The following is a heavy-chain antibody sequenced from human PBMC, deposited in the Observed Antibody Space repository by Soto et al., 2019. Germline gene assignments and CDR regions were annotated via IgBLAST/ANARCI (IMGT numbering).Heavy chain of an antibody. V-gene: IGHV3-49*03. CDR2: IRSKAYGGTT. CDR1: GFTFGDYA. Sequence: PGGSLRLSCTASGFTFGDYAMSWFRQAPGKGLEWVGFIRSKAYGGTTEYAASVKGRFTISGDDSKSIAYLQMNSLKTEDTAVYYCTRTIFGVVIHFDYWGQGTLVTVSS. D-gene: IGHD3-3*01. CDR3: TRTIFGVVIHFDY. J-gene: IGHJ4*02.